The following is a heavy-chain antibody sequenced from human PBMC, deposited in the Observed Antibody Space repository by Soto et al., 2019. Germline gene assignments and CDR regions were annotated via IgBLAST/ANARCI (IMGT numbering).Heavy chain of an antibody. Sequence: EVQLLESGGGLVQPGGSLRLSCAASGFTFSSYAMSWVRQAPGQGLEWVSAISGSGGSTYYADSVKGRFTIARDNSKSGRCQRIDKLRAEDTAVYYCAKVRAYWGGDCYFLDGKRTDHDAFDFRGQGTMVTVSS. CDR1: GFTFSSYA. CDR3: AKVRAYWGGDCYFLDGKRTDHDAFDF. D-gene: IGHD2-21*02. CDR2: ISGSGGST. V-gene: IGHV3-23*01. J-gene: IGHJ3*01.